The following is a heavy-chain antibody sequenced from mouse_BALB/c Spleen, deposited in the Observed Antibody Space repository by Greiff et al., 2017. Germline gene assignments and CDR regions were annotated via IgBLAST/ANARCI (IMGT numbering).Heavy chain of an antibody. CDR2: FYPGSGSI. CDR1: GYTFTEYI. CDR3: ARHEELGLQSYYAMDY. Sequence: QVQLKQSGAELVKPGASVKLSCKASGYTFTEYIIHWVKQRSGQGLEWIGWFYPGSGSIKYNEKFKDKATLTADKSSSTVYMELSRLTSEDSAVYFCARHEELGLQSYYAMDYWGQGTSVTVSS. D-gene: IGHD3-1*01. V-gene: IGHV1-62-2*01. J-gene: IGHJ4*01.